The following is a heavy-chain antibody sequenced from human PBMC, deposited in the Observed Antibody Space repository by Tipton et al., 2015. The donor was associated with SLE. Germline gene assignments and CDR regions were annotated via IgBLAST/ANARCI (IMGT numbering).Heavy chain of an antibody. CDR1: GGSISSGSYY. CDR3: ARAGGGVFDY. J-gene: IGHJ4*02. Sequence: TLSLTCTVSGGSISSGSYYWSWIRQPAGKGLEWIGRIYTSGSTNYNPSLKSRVTISVDTSKNQFSLKLSSVTAADTAVYYCARAGGGVFDYWGQGTLVTVSS. D-gene: IGHD3-10*01. V-gene: IGHV4-61*02. CDR2: IYTSGST.